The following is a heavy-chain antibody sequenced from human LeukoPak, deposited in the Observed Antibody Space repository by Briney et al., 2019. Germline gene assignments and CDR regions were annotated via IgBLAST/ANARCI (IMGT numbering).Heavy chain of an antibody. D-gene: IGHD3-10*01. CDR2: IDSGGST. V-gene: IGHV3-66*01. CDR3: ARVGLLWFGELLYFDY. CDR1: GFTVSSNY. Sequence: PGGSLRLSCAASGFTVSSNYMSWVRQAPGKGLEWVSVIDSGGSTYYADSVKGRFTISRDNSKNTLYLQMNSLRAEDTAVYYCARVGLLWFGELLYFDYWGQGTLVTVSS. J-gene: IGHJ4*02.